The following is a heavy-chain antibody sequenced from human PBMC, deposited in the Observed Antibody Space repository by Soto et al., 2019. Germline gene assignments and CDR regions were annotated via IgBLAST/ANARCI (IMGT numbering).Heavy chain of an antibody. Sequence: DVQLVESGGGLVQPGGSLRLSCAASGFPFSSYAMHWVRQAPGKGREWISYINSASTTTFHADSVKCRFTVSRDNAKNSVYLQLSTPIHADTAVYYCGSDLAQWGQGHLVTVSS. CDR3: GSDLAQ. D-gene: IGHD3-16*01. J-gene: IGHJ4*02. CDR2: INSASTTT. V-gene: IGHV3-48*02. CDR1: GFPFSSYA.